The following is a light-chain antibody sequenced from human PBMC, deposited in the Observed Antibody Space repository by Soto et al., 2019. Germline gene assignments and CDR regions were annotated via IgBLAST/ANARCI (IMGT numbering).Light chain of an antibody. V-gene: IGLV2-14*03. CDR3: SSFTTSNTEV. J-gene: IGLJ1*01. Sequence: QSALTQPASVSGSPGQSITISCTGTSSDVGGYKYVSWYQQHPGKVPKLMIYDVTNRPSGVSKRFSGSKSGNTASLTISGLQSEDEADYYCSSFTTSNTEVFGTGTKVTVL. CDR1: SSDVGGYKY. CDR2: DVT.